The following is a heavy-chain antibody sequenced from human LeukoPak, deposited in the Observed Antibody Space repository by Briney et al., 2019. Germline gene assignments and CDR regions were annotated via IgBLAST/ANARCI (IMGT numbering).Heavy chain of an antibody. V-gene: IGHV1-69-2*01. CDR2: VDPEDGET. D-gene: IGHD4-17*01. CDR3: AGAMTTVTLHAFDI. J-gene: IGHJ3*02. Sequence: ASVKVSCKVSGYTFTDYYMHWVQQAPGKGLEWMGLVDPEDGETIYAEKFQGRVTITADTSTDTAYMELSSLRSEDTAVYYCAGAMTTVTLHAFDIWGQGTMVTVSS. CDR1: GYTFTDYY.